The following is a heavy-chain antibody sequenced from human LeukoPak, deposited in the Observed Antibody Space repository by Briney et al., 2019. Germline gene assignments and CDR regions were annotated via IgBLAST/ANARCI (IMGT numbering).Heavy chain of an antibody. CDR2: IYPGDSDT. Sequence: PGESLKISCNGSGYXFTSYWISWVRQMPGKGLEWMGIIYPGDSDTRYSPSFQGQVTISADKSISTAYLQWSSLKASDTAMYYCATFVDIVATIDAHDAFDIWGQGTMVTVSS. CDR3: ATFVDIVATIDAHDAFDI. J-gene: IGHJ3*02. CDR1: GYXFTSYW. D-gene: IGHD5-12*01. V-gene: IGHV5-51*01.